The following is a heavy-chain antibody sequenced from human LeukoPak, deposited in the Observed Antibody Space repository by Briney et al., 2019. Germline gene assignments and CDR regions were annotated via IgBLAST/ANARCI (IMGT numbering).Heavy chain of an antibody. CDR1: GFTFDDYA. D-gene: IGHD7-27*01. V-gene: IGHV3-23*01. CDR2: ISGSGGST. CDR3: AKVWGSTGFDY. J-gene: IGHJ4*02. Sequence: PGGSLRLSCAASGFTFDDYAMHWVRQAPGKGLEWVSAISGSGGSTYYADSVKGRFTISRDNSKNTLYLQMNSLRAEDTAVYYCAKVWGSTGFDYWGQGTLVTVSS.